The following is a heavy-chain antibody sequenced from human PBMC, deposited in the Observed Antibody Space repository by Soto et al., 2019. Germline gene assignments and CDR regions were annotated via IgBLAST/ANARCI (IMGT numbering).Heavy chain of an antibody. CDR2: IYYSGSR. V-gene: IGHV4-59*01. CDR3: ARDSPSSGYDY. CDR1: GGSISNYY. D-gene: IGHD3-22*01. Sequence: QVQLQESGPGLVKPSETLSLTCTVSGGSISNYYWSWIRQPPGKGLEWVGYIYYSGSRNYNPSLKSXXTXSXVTSKNQFSLKLSSVTAADTAVYYCARDSPSSGYDYWGQGTLVIVSS. J-gene: IGHJ4*02.